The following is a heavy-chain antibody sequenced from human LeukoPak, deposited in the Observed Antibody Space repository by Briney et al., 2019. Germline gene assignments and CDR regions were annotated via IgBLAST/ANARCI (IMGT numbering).Heavy chain of an antibody. Sequence: GGSLRLSCAASGFTFSSYAMHWVRQAPGKGLEWVAVISYDGSNKYYADSVKGRFTISRDNSKNTLDLQMNSLRAEDTAVYYCARGAGWPNWGQGTLVTVSS. CDR2: ISYDGSNK. CDR3: ARGAGWPN. CDR1: GFTFSSYA. D-gene: IGHD6-19*01. V-gene: IGHV3-30-3*01. J-gene: IGHJ4*02.